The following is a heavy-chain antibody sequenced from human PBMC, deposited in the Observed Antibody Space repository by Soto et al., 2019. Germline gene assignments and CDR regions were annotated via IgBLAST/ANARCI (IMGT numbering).Heavy chain of an antibody. CDR1: GFTFDDYA. J-gene: IGHJ5*02. Sequence: ELQMVESGGGLVQPGRSLRLSCAASGFTFDDYAMHWVRQAPGKGLEWVSGITWDSNKKHYADSVKGRFTISRDNAKHSLYLQLDSLRPEDTAFYYCAKANCFSLSLQGDWFDPWGHGPLVTVSS. V-gene: IGHV3-9*01. CDR3: AKANCFSLSLQGDWFDP. D-gene: IGHD2-21*01. CDR2: ITWDSNKK.